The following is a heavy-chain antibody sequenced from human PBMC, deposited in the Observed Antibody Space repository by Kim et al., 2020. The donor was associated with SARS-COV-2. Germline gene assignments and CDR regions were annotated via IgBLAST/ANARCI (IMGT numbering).Heavy chain of an antibody. D-gene: IGHD3-10*01. V-gene: IGHV4-61*02. CDR2: IYTSGST. CDR3: AREATMVRGVTPYYYYGMDV. J-gene: IGHJ6*02. CDR1: GGSISSGSYY. Sequence: SETLSLTCTVSGGSISSGSYYWSWIRQPAGKGLEWIGRIYTSGSTNYNPSLKSRVTISVDTSKNQFSLKLSSVTAADTAVYYCAREATMVRGVTPYYYYGMDVWGQGTTVTVSS.